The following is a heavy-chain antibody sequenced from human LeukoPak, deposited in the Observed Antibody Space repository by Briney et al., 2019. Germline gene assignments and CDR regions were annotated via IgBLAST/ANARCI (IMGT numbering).Heavy chain of an antibody. V-gene: IGHV4-30-2*01. D-gene: IGHD4-17*01. CDR2: IYHSGST. Sequence: SQTLSLTCAVSGGSISSGGYSWSWIRQPPGKGLEWIGYIYHSGSTYYNPSLKSRVAISVDRSKNQFSLKLSSVTAADTAVYYCASHNYGKFDYWGQGTLVTVSS. CDR3: ASHNYGKFDY. J-gene: IGHJ4*02. CDR1: GGSISSGGYS.